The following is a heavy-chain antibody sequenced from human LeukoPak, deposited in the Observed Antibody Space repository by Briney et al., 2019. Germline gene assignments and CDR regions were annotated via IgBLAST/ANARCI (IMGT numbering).Heavy chain of an antibody. V-gene: IGHV3-23*01. J-gene: IGHJ4*02. D-gene: IGHD6-6*01. Sequence: GGSLRLSCAASGFTFSTYGMNWVRQAPGKGLEWVSTISTNSANTYNTDSVKGRFTISRDNSKNTLFMQMNSLRAEDTAVYYCAKGQSTIATRSFDSWGQGTLVTVSS. CDR2: ISTNSANT. CDR1: GFTFSTYG. CDR3: AKGQSTIATRSFDS.